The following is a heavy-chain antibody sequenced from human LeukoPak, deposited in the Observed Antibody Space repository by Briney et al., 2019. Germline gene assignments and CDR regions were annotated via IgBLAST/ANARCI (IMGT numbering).Heavy chain of an antibody. CDR2: ISDSGDGT. CDR3: AKDKAPGSWHTPSDF. Sequence: GGSLRLSCAASGFTFRTYAMSWVRQAPGKGLEWVSWISDSGDGTYYAESVKGRFTISRDNSQNTVFLQMNSLSADDTAKYYWAKDKAPGSWHTPSDFWGQGTLVTVSS. D-gene: IGHD6-13*01. V-gene: IGHV3-23*01. CDR1: GFTFRTYA. J-gene: IGHJ4*02.